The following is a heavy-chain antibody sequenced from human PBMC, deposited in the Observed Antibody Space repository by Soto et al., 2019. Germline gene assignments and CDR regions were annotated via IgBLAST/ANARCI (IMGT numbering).Heavy chain of an antibody. V-gene: IGHV1-69*13. CDR2: VIPIFGTA. CDR1: GYTFTGHH. Sequence: EASVKVSCKAPGYTFTGHHIHWVRQAPGQGLEWMGGVIPIFGTANYAQKVQGRVTITADESTSTAYMELSSLRSEDTAVYYCARSYYYDSSGYYMPGGPGAFDIWGQGTRVTVSS. J-gene: IGHJ3*02. CDR3: ARSYYYDSSGYYMPGGPGAFDI. D-gene: IGHD3-22*01.